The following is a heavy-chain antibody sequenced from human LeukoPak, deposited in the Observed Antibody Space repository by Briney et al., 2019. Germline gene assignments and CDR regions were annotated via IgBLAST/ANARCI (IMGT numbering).Heavy chain of an antibody. CDR2: ISSRSNSI. V-gene: IGHV3-11*04. CDR3: ARCGQWLALDY. CDR1: GFTFSDYY. Sequence: PGGSLRLSCAASGFTFSDYYMSWIRQAPGKGLEWVSYISSRSNSIYYADSVKGRFTISRDNAKNSLYLQMNSLRAEDTAVYYCARCGQWLALDYWGQGTLVTVSS. D-gene: IGHD6-19*01. J-gene: IGHJ4*02.